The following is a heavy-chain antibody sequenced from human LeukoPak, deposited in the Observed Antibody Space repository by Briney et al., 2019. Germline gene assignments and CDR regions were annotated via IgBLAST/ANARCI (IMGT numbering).Heavy chain of an antibody. Sequence: PSETLSLACTVSGGSISSYYWSWIRQPPGKGLEWIGYIYYSGSTNYNPSLKSRVTISVDTSKNQFSLKLSSVTAADTAVYYCARSYYDILTGQGYFDYWGQGTLVTVSS. V-gene: IGHV4-59*01. D-gene: IGHD3-9*01. CDR1: GGSISSYY. CDR2: IYYSGST. J-gene: IGHJ4*02. CDR3: ARSYYDILTGQGYFDY.